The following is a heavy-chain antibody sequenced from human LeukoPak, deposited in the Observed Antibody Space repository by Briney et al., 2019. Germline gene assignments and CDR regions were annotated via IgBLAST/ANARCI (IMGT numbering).Heavy chain of an antibody. CDR3: ATDALSDYGDYRRYYYGMDV. J-gene: IGHJ6*02. D-gene: IGHD4-17*01. CDR2: FDPEDGEI. CDR1: GYTLTELS. V-gene: IGHV1-24*01. Sequence: GASVKVSCKVSGYTLTELSMHWVRQAPGKGLEGGGGFDPEDGEIIYAQKFQGRVTMTEDTSTDTAYMELSSLRSEDTAVYYCATDALSDYGDYRRYYYGMDVWGQGTTVTVSS.